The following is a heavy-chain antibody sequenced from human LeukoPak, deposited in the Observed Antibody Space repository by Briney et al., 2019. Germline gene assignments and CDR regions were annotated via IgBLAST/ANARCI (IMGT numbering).Heavy chain of an antibody. CDR1: GFTFSSYS. CDR3: ATRPGITIFGVVIM. D-gene: IGHD3-3*01. V-gene: IGHV3-21*01. Sequence: GGSLRLSCAASGFTFSSYSMNWVRQAPGKGLEWVSSISSSSSYIYYADSVKGRFTISRDNAKNPLYLQMNSLRAEDTAVYYCATRPGITIFGVVIMWGQGTLVTVSS. J-gene: IGHJ4*02. CDR2: ISSSSSYI.